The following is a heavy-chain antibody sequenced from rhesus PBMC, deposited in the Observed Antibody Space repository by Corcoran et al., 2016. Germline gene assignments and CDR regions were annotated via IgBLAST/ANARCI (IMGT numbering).Heavy chain of an antibody. Sequence: EVQLVQPGAEVKKPGAAVKISCKASGYTFIDYYLHWGRQAPGKGLAWRGLDDPQNGQAINAQKFQYRNPLTAGTSTGTAYMELRRLRSADTAVYCCATGTWNTGYYVDDWGQGVLVSVSS. CDR1: GYTFIDYY. CDR2: DDPQNGQA. D-gene: IGHD1-38*01. V-gene: IGHV1-111*02. CDR3: ATGTWNTGYYVDD. J-gene: IGHJ4*01.